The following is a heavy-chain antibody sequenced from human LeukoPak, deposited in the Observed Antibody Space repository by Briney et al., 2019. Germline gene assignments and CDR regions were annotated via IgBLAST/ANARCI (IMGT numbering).Heavy chain of an antibody. J-gene: IGHJ4*02. D-gene: IGHD6-19*01. CDR2: IYQSGST. Sequence: MTSETLSLTCAVSGGSINSYNWWSWVRQPPGKGLEWIGEIYQSGSTNYNPSLKSRVTISVDKSKNQFSLKLNSVTAADTAVYYCSAQGGWYIDYWGQGTLVTVSS. CDR1: GGSINSYNW. V-gene: IGHV4-4*02. CDR3: SAQGGWYIDY.